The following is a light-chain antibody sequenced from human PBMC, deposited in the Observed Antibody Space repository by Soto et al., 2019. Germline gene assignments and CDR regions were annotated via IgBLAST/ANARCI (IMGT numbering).Light chain of an antibody. CDR3: CSYAGSGTYVV. J-gene: IGLJ2*01. CDR2: EVT. Sequence: QPVLTQPASVSGSPGQSITISCTGTSSDVGSYNLVSWCQQHPGKVPKLMISEVTKRPSGVSNRFSGSKSGNTASLTISGLQAEDEADYYCCSYAGSGTYVVFGGGTKLTVL. V-gene: IGLV2-23*02. CDR1: SSDVGSYNL.